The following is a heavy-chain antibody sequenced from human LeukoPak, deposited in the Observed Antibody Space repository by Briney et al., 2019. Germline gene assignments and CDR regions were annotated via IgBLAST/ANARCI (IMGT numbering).Heavy chain of an antibody. CDR3: AKRGYDAFDI. V-gene: IGHV3-9*01. D-gene: IGHD5-12*01. CDR1: GFTFDDYA. CDR2: ISWNSGSI. J-gene: IGHJ3*02. Sequence: GRSLRLSCAASGFTFDDYAMHWVRQAPGKGLEWVSGISWNSGSIGYADSVKGRFTISRDNAKNSLYLQMNSLRAEDTALYYCAKRGYDAFDIWGQGTMVTVSS.